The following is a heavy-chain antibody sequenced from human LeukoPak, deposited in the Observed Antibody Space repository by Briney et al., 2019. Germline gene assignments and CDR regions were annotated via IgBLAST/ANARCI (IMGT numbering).Heavy chain of an antibody. CDR2: IKLDGSEK. D-gene: IGHD4-11*01. J-gene: IGHJ3*01. CDR3: ARIGEDDYSHYVAFDV. CDR1: GFTFGKYW. Sequence: GGSLRLSCVASGFTFGKYWMSWVRQAPGKGLEWVANIKLDGSEKNYVDSVKGRFTISRDNAKNSLYLQMNSLRVEDTAMYYCARIGEDDYSHYVAFDVWGQGTMVTVSS. V-gene: IGHV3-7*01.